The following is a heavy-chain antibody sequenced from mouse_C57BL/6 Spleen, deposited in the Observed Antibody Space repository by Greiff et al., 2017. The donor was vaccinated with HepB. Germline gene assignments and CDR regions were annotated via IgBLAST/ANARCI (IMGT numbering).Heavy chain of an antibody. D-gene: IGHD1-2*01. J-gene: IGHJ1*03. Sequence: VQLQQSGPELVKPGASVKISCKASGYAFSSSWMNWVKQRPGKGLEWIGRIYPGDGDTNYNGKFKGKATLTADKSSSTAYMQLSSLTSKDSAVYFCARRGITTASRYFDVWGTGTTVTVSS. V-gene: IGHV1-82*01. CDR2: IYPGDGDT. CDR3: ARRGITTASRYFDV. CDR1: GYAFSSSW.